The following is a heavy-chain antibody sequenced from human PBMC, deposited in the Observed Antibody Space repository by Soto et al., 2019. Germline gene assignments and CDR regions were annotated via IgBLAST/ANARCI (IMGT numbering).Heavy chain of an antibody. CDR1: GGTFSSFA. D-gene: IGHD6-13*01. V-gene: IGHV1-69*13. J-gene: IGHJ4*02. CDR3: ARDAPVELAQNAYLDS. CDR2: IIPIFGST. Sequence: RASVKVSCKASGGTFSSFAISWVRQAPGQGLEWMGGIIPIFGSTDYARKFQGRVTITADESTSTAYMELSGLRSEDTAIYYCARDAPVELAQNAYLDSWGQGTLVTVSS.